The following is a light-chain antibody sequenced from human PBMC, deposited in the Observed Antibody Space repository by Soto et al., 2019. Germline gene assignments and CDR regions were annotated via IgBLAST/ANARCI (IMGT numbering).Light chain of an antibody. J-gene: IGKJ2*01. CDR2: GAS. CDR3: QQYHNWPPQYT. CDR1: QTIASN. V-gene: IGKV3-15*01. Sequence: EIVMTQSPVSLFVSPGERATLSCRASQTIASNVAWYQQKPGQAPRLLIHGASTRATGVPARFSGSGSGTEFTLTISSLQSEDFAVYYCQQYHNWPPQYTFGQGTKLQMK.